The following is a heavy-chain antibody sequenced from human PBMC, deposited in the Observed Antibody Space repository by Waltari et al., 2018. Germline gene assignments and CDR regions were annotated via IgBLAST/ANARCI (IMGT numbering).Heavy chain of an antibody. CDR2: INHSGST. CDR3: ARLSDPYYYDSSGYYLYYFDY. Sequence: QVQLQQWGAGLLKPSETLSLTCAVYGGSFSGYYWSWIRQPPGKGLEWIGEINHSGSTNSNPSLKSRVTISVDTSKNQFSLKLSSVTAADTAVYYCARLSDPYYYDSSGYYLYYFDYWGQGTLVTVSS. V-gene: IGHV4-34*01. CDR1: GGSFSGYY. J-gene: IGHJ4*02. D-gene: IGHD3-22*01.